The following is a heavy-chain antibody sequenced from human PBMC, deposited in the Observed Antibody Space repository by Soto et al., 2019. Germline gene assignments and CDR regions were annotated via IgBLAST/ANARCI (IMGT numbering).Heavy chain of an antibody. V-gene: IGHV4-61*01. Sequence: QVQLQESGPGLVKPSETLSLTCTVSGGSVSSGSYYWSWIRQPPGKGLEWIGYIYYSGSTNYNPSPKGPVTLSVDPAKDQFSPKLSSVTGADTGVDLFGGVGFFFFGKGVWGQGTTVTVSS. D-gene: IGHD3-10*01. CDR3: GGVGFFFFGKGV. CDR1: GGSVSSGSYY. J-gene: IGHJ6*02. CDR2: IYYSGST.